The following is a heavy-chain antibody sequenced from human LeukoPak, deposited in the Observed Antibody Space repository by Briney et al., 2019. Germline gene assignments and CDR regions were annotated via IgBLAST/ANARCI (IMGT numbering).Heavy chain of an antibody. D-gene: IGHD3-16*01. J-gene: IGHJ6*04. V-gene: IGHV3-11*06. Sequence: GGSLRLSCAASGFTFSDYYMSWIRQAPGKGLDGVSYISSSSSYTNYADSVKGRFTISRDNAKNSLYLQMNSLRAEDTAVYYCARDSAQLRYGMDVWGKGTTVTVPS. CDR2: ISSSSSYT. CDR1: GFTFSDYY. CDR3: ARDSAQLRYGMDV.